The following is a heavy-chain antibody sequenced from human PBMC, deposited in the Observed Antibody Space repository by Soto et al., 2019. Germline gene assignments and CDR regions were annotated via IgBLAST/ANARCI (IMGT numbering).Heavy chain of an antibody. CDR2: ISWNSGSI. D-gene: IGHD1-7*01. Sequence: GGSLRLSCAASGFTFDDYAMHWVRQAPGKGLEWVSGISWNSGSIGYADSVKGRFTISRDNAKNSLYLQMNSLRAEDTALYYCAKDRTLKLELDAFDIWGQGTMVTVSS. CDR1: GFTFDDYA. V-gene: IGHV3-9*01. CDR3: AKDRTLKLELDAFDI. J-gene: IGHJ3*02.